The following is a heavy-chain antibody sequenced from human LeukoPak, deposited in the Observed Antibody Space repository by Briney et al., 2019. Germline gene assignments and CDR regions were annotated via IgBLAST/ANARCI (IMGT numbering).Heavy chain of an antibody. J-gene: IGHJ3*02. Sequence: TGGSLRLSCAASGFTFSSYEMNWVRQAPGKWLEWVSYISSSGSTIYYADSVKGRFTISRDNAKNSLYLQMNSLRAEDTAVYYCASVGRRCGYDFRDAFDIWAQGTMVTVSS. V-gene: IGHV3-48*03. D-gene: IGHD5-12*01. CDR3: ASVGRRCGYDFRDAFDI. CDR2: ISSSGSTI. CDR1: GFTFSSYE.